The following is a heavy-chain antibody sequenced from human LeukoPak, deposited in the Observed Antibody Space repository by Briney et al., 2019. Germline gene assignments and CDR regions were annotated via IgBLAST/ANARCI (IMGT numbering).Heavy chain of an antibody. J-gene: IGHJ4*02. CDR2: IYHIGST. CDR1: GYSISRGYY. D-gene: IGHD1-20*01. Sequence: SETLSLTCGVSGYSISRGYYWAWIRQPPGKGLEWIGTIYHIGSTYYNPSLESRFTISVDTSKNEFSLNLNSVTAADTAVYYCARAGWIITSGIDYWGQGALVTVSS. V-gene: IGHV4-38-2*01. CDR3: ARAGWIITSGIDY.